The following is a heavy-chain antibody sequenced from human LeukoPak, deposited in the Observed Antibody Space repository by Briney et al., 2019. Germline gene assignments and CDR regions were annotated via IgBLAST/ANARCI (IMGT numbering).Heavy chain of an antibody. CDR3: TNVYNSGWYFDY. Sequence: ASVKVSCKASGYTFTSYAMHWVRQAPRQGLEWMGWIDPNSGGTAYAQKFQGRVTMTRDTSISTVYMELSRLRSDDTAVYYCTNVYNSGWYFDYWGQGTLVTVSS. CDR2: IDPNSGGT. V-gene: IGHV1-2*02. J-gene: IGHJ4*02. CDR1: GYTFTSYA. D-gene: IGHD6-19*01.